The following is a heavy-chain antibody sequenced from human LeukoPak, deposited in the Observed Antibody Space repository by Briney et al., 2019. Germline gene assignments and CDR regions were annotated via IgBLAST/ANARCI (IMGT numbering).Heavy chain of an antibody. CDR1: GFTLSSYS. V-gene: IGHV3-21*01. CDR2: ISSSSSYI. J-gene: IGHJ4*02. D-gene: IGHD1-14*01. Sequence: GGSLRLSCAASGFTLSSYSMNWVRQAPGKGLEWVSFISSSSSYIYYADSVKGRFTISRDNAKNSLYLQMNGLGAEDTAVYYCARVPVSVTTFDSWGQGTLVTASS. CDR3: ARVPVSVTTFDS.